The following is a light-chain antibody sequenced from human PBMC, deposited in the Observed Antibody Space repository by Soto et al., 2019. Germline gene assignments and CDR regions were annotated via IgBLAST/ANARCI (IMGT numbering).Light chain of an antibody. V-gene: IGLV1-44*01. CDR1: SSNIGSNT. CDR3: AAWEDSLNGPHVV. J-gene: IGLJ2*01. CDR2: SNN. Sequence: QSVLTQPPSASGTPGQRVTISCSGSSSNIGSNTVNWYQQLPGTAPKLLIYSNNQRPPGVPDRFSGSKSSTSASLAISGLQSEDEADYYCAAWEDSLNGPHVVFGGGTKLTVL.